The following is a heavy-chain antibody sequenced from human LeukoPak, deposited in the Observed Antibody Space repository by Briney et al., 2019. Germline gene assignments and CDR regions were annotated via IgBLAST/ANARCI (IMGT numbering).Heavy chain of an antibody. CDR2: IYHSGST. CDR1: GYSISSGYY. V-gene: IGHV4-38-2*01. J-gene: IGHJ4*02. Sequence: PSETLSLTCAVSGYSISSGYYWGWIRQPPGKGLEWIGSIYHSGSTYYNPSLKSRVTISVDTSKNQFSLKLSSVTAADTAVYYCARAGREGAAAGNYWGQGTLVTVSS. D-gene: IGHD6-13*01. CDR3: ARAGREGAAAGNY.